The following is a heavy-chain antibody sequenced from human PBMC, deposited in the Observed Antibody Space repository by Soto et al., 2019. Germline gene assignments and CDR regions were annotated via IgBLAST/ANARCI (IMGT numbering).Heavy chain of an antibody. CDR2: VYWNDDK. Sequence: SGPTLVNPTQTLTLTCTLSGISLSTSGVGLGWIRQTPGKALEWLALVYWNDDKHYRPSLKSRLTITKDTSKNQAILTMTNMDPVDTATYYCARGLATLPVFAFDIWGQGTEVTVSS. CDR3: ARGLATLPVFAFDI. D-gene: IGHD1-1*01. CDR1: GISLSTSGVG. J-gene: IGHJ3*02. V-gene: IGHV2-5*01.